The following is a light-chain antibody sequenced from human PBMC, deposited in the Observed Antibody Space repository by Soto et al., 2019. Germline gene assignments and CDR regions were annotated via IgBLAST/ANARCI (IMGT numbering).Light chain of an antibody. CDR3: TSFTSSRTGV. CDR1: SSDVGGYNY. Sequence: QSVLTQPASVSGSPGQSITISCTGTSSDVGGYNYVSWYQQHPGKTPKLMIYDVSNRPSGVSNRFSGSKSGNTASLTISGLQADDEADYYCTSFTSSRTGVFGTGTKLTVL. V-gene: IGLV2-14*01. J-gene: IGLJ1*01. CDR2: DVS.